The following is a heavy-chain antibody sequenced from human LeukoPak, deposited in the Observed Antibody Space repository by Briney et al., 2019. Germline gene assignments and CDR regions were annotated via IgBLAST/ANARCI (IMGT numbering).Heavy chain of an antibody. Sequence: PSETLSLTCAVYGGSFSGYYWSWIRQPPGKGLEWIGEINHSGSTNYNPSLKSRVTISVDTSKNQFSLKLSSVTAADTAVYYCARAGRVGYSGSYYVHIWGQGTMVTVSS. CDR1: GGSFSGYY. CDR3: ARAGRVGYSGSYYVHI. D-gene: IGHD1-26*01. V-gene: IGHV4-34*01. J-gene: IGHJ3*02. CDR2: INHSGST.